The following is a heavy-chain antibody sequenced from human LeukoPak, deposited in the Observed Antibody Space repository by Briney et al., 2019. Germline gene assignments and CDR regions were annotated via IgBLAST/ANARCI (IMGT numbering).Heavy chain of an antibody. J-gene: IGHJ4*02. CDR2: IYSGGST. CDR1: GFTASSNY. V-gene: IGHV3-53*01. D-gene: IGHD1-1*01. CDR3: ARYRDDWNDDLFDY. Sequence: GGSLRLSCAASGFTASSNYMSWVRQALGKGLEWGSVIYSGGSTYYADSVKGRFTISRDNSKNTLSLQMNSMRAEDTAVYYCARYRDDWNDDLFDYWGQGTLVTVSS.